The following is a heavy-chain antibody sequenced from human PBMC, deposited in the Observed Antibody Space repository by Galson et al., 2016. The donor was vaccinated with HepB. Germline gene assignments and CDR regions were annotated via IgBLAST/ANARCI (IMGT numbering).Heavy chain of an antibody. D-gene: IGHD6-25*01. CDR3: ASVFRSGPVGYFDY. Sequence: SETLSLTCTVSGGSIRNYYWSWIRQPPGKGLEWIADIYHSGSTNHNPSPKSRVTISVDTSNNQVSLKLSSVTAADTAVYYFASVFRSGPVGYFDYWGQGTLVTVSS. V-gene: IGHV4-59*01. J-gene: IGHJ4*02. CDR2: IYHSGST. CDR1: GGSIRNYY.